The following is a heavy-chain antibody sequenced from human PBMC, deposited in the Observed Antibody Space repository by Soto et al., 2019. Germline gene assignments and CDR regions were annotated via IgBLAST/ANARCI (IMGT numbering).Heavy chain of an antibody. CDR2: INHSGST. CDR3: ARGSGRIFDY. V-gene: IGHV4-34*01. Sequence: QAQLQQWGAGLLKPSETLSLTCAVYGGSFSGYYWNWIRQPPGKGLEWIGEINHSGSTNYNPSLKSRVTISVDTSKNQFSLKLSSVTAADTAVYYCARGSGRIFDYWGQGTLVTVSS. D-gene: IGHD3-10*01. CDR1: GGSFSGYY. J-gene: IGHJ4*02.